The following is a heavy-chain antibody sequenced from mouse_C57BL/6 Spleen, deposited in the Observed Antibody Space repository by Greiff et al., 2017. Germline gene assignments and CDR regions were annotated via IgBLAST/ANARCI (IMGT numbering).Heavy chain of an antibody. J-gene: IGHJ2*01. V-gene: IGHV1-64*01. Sequence: QVQLQQPGAELVKPGASVKLSCKASGYTFTSYWMHWVKQRPGQGLEWIGMIHPNSGSTNYNEKFKSKATLTVDKSASTAYMQLSSLTSEDSAVXSCASSRYGTADYFDYWGQGTTLTVSS. D-gene: IGHD1-1*01. CDR1: GYTFTSYW. CDR3: ASSRYGTADYFDY. CDR2: IHPNSGST.